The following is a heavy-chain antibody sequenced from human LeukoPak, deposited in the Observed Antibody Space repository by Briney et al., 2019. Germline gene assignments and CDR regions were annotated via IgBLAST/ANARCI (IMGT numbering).Heavy chain of an antibody. CDR1: GFTFSSYG. V-gene: IGHV3-33*01. Sequence: GGSLRLSCAASGFTFSSYGMHWVRQAPGKGLEWVAVIWYDGSNKYYADSVKGRFTISRDNSKNTLYLQMNSLRAEDTAVYYCARDVDFGAPYGMDVWGQGTTVAVSS. J-gene: IGHJ6*02. CDR3: ARDVDFGAPYGMDV. D-gene: IGHD4/OR15-4a*01. CDR2: IWYDGSNK.